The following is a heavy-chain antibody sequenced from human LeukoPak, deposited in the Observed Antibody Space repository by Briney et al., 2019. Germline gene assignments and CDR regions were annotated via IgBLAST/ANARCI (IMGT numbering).Heavy chain of an antibody. D-gene: IGHD2-2*01. V-gene: IGHV4-34*01. CDR2: INHSGST. J-gene: IGHJ4*02. CDR1: GGSFSDYY. Sequence: SETLSLSCAVYGGSFSDYYWSWIRQPPGKGLEWIGEINHSGSTNYNPSLKSRVTISVDTSKNQFSLKLSSVTAADTAVYYCARGHCSSTSCYLGGRSYFDYWGQGTLVTVSS. CDR3: ARGHCSSTSCYLGGRSYFDY.